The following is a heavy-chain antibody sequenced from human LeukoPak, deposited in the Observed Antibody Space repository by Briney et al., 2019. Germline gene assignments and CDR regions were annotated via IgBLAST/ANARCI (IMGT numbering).Heavy chain of an antibody. CDR3: ARETYYYDSSGGDDAFDI. CDR2: IYYSGST. D-gene: IGHD3-22*01. V-gene: IGHV4-39*07. CDR1: GGSISSSSYY. J-gene: IGHJ3*02. Sequence: PSETLSLTCTVSGGSISSSSYYWGWIRQPPGKGLEWIGSIYYSGSTNYNPSLKSRVTISVDTSKNQFSLKLSSVTAADTAVYYCARETYYYDSSGGDDAFDIWGQGTMVTVSS.